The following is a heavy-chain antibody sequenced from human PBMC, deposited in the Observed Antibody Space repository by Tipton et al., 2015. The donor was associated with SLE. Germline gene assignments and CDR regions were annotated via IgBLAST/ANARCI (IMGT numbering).Heavy chain of an antibody. D-gene: IGHD4/OR15-4a*01. CDR1: GASISNDGHY. CDR2: IYYSGST. J-gene: IGHJ4*02. Sequence: TLSLTCSVSGASISNDGHYWSWIRHHPGKGLEWIGYIYYSGSTYYNPSLKSRVTISVDTSKNQFSLKLSSVTAADTAVYYCARTLTAQIDYWGQGTLVTVSS. CDR3: ARTLTAQIDY. V-gene: IGHV4-31*03.